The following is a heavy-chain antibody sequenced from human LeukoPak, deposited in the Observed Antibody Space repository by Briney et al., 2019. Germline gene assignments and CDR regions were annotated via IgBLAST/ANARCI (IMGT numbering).Heavy chain of an antibody. J-gene: IGHJ4*02. D-gene: IGHD3-10*01. V-gene: IGHV3-9*01. CDR2: ISWNGGSM. Sequence: GGSLRLSCAASGFTFHDYAMHWVRQAPGKGLEWVSGISWNGGSMGYADSVKGRFTISRDNAKNSLYLQMNSLRAEDTAVYYCARDMVRGGGFDYWGQGTLVTVSS. CDR1: GFTFHDYA. CDR3: ARDMVRGGGFDY.